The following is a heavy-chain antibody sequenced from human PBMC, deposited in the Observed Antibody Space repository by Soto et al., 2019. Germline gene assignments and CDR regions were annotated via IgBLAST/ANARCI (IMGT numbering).Heavy chain of an antibody. D-gene: IGHD3-16*01. CDR3: AKWHTYNYDSLAFSGFDC. CDR1: GFTFSSYA. V-gene: IGHV3-23*01. J-gene: IGHJ4*02. Sequence: GGSLRLSCVASGFTFSSYAITWVGHDPGKGLEWVSAISGGDGSPSYADSVKGRFTISRDNSKNTLYLHMNSLRADDTAAYYCAKWHTYNYDSLAFSGFDCWGQGTQVTVSS. CDR2: ISGGDGSP.